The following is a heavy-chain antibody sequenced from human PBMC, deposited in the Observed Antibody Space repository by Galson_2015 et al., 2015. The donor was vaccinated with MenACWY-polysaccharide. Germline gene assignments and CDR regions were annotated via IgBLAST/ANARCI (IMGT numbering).Heavy chain of an antibody. CDR2: INSDGSST. J-gene: IGHJ4*02. CDR3: ARGAYYFDS. V-gene: IGHV3-74*01. CDR1: GFSLNSYW. Sequence: SLRLSCAASGFSLNSYWMHWVRQAPGKGLVWVSRINSDGSSTAYAGSVKGRFTISRDNAKNTLYLQMSSLRVEDTAVYYCARGAYYFDSWGQGTLITVSS.